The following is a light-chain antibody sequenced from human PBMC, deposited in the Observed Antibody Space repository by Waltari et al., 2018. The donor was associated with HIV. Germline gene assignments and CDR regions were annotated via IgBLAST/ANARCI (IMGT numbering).Light chain of an antibody. J-gene: IGLJ2*01. CDR3: CSYANSGTLV. CDR2: DVS. Sequence: QSALTQPASVSGSPGQSIPISCTGSSSDVGGYNYVSWYQQHPGKAPNFLLYDVSERPAGVSNRFSGSKSDNTASLTSSGLQAEDEAHYYCCSYANSGTLVFGGGTKVTVL. CDR1: SSDVGGYNY. V-gene: IGLV2-14*01.